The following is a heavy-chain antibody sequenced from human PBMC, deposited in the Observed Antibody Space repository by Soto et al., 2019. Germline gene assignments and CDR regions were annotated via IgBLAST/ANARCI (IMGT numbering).Heavy chain of an antibody. Sequence: GGSLRLSCAASGFTFSSYGMHWVRQAPGKGLEWVAVIWYDGSNKYYADSVKGRFTISRDNSKNTLYLQMNSLRAEDTAVYYCAKDRSDMGATQYYFDYWGQGTLVTVSS. J-gene: IGHJ4*02. CDR2: IWYDGSNK. D-gene: IGHD1-26*01. CDR1: GFTFSSYG. CDR3: AKDRSDMGATQYYFDY. V-gene: IGHV3-30*02.